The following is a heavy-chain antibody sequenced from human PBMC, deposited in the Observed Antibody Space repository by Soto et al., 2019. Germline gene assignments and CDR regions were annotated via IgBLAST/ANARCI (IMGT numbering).Heavy chain of an antibody. D-gene: IGHD3-22*01. CDR2: IIPIFGTA. CDR1: GGTFSSYA. V-gene: IGHV1-69*13. CDR3: ARVRYDSSGYYYYYCGMDV. J-gene: IGHJ6*02. Sequence: SVKVSCKASGGTFSSYAISWVRQAPGQGLEWMGGIIPIFGTANYAQKFQGRVTITADESTSTAYMELSSLRSEDTAVYYCARVRYDSSGYYYYYCGMDVWGQGTTVTVSS.